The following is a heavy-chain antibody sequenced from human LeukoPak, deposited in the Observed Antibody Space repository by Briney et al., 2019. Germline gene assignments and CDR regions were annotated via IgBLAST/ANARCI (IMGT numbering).Heavy chain of an antibody. D-gene: IGHD2-2*01. J-gene: IGHJ5*02. CDR1: GGSISSGSYY. V-gene: IGHV4-39*07. CDR2: IYYSGST. CDR3: ARAIVVVPAAWFDP. Sequence: PSETLSLTCTVSGGSISSGSYYWGWIRQPPGKGLEWIGSIYYSGSTYYNPSLKSRVTISVDTSKNQFSLKLSSVTAADTAVYYCARAIVVVPAAWFDPWGQGTLVTVSS.